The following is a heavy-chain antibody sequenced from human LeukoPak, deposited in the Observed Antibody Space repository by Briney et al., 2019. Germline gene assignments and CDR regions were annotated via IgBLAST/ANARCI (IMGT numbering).Heavy chain of an antibody. CDR3: ARGVPTNTDY. CDR2: IDYSGST. V-gene: IGHV4-59*01. J-gene: IGHJ4*02. Sequence: PSETLSLTCTVPGGSISTYYWSWIRQPPGKGLEWIGYIDYSGSTNYNPSLSSRVTISVDTSKNQFSLKLSSVTAADTAVYYCARGVPTNTDYWGQGTLVTVSS. CDR1: GGSISTYY. D-gene: IGHD2-2*01.